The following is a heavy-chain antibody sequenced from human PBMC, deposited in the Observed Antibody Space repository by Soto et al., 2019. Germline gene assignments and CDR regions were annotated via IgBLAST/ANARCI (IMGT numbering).Heavy chain of an antibody. Sequence: QLQLLESGPGLVKASETLSLTCSVSGGSISTSRPYWAWIRQPPGKGPEWLANIFYSGSTFYTPSLASRVSVSVDTSKNEFSLKLRSVTAADTAVYYCARQPTTGDTDLWFDPWGQGTLVTVSS. CDR2: IFYSGST. CDR1: GGSISTSRPY. D-gene: IGHD2-21*01. J-gene: IGHJ5*02. CDR3: ARQPTTGDTDLWFDP. V-gene: IGHV4-39*01.